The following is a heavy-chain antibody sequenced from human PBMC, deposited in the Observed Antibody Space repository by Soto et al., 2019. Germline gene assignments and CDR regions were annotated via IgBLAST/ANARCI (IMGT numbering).Heavy chain of an antibody. V-gene: IGHV1-69*06. CDR2: IIPIFGTA. D-gene: IGHD3-22*01. J-gene: IGHJ4*02. CDR1: GGTFSSYA. Sequence: GASVKVSCKASGGTFSSYAISWVRQAPGQGLEWMGGIIPIFGTANYAQKFQGRVTITADKSTSTAYMELSNLRSEDTAVYHCARGYYYPHGFSTLAYWGQGTLVTVSS. CDR3: ARGYYYPHGFSTLAY.